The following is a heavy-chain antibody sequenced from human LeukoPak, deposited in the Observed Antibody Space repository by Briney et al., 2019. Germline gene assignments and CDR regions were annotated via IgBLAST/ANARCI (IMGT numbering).Heavy chain of an antibody. J-gene: IGHJ4*02. D-gene: IGHD3-10*01. CDR3: ARDHRTGSYYPDY. V-gene: IGHV3-33*01. Sequence: GGSLRLSCAASGFTFSNHGMHWVRQAPGKSLEWVAVIWYDGSTKYYGDSVKDRFTISRDNSKNTVYLQMNSLGAEDTALYYCARDHRTGSYYPDYWGQRTLVTVSS. CDR2: IWYDGSTK. CDR1: GFTFSNHG.